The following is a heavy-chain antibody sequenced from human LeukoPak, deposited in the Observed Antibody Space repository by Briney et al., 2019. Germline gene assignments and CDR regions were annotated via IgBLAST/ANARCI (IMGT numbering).Heavy chain of an antibody. Sequence: GGSLRLSCAASGFTFSSYAMSWVRQAPGKGLEWVSAISSSGDARYYADSVRGRFTISRDTSRSSLYLQMNSLRAEDPAVYYCAKAQVTSCRGAFCYPFDYWGQGTLVTVSS. V-gene: IGHV3-23*01. CDR3: AKAQVTSCRGAFCYPFDY. CDR2: ISSSGDAR. J-gene: IGHJ4*02. CDR1: GFTFSSYA. D-gene: IGHD2-15*01.